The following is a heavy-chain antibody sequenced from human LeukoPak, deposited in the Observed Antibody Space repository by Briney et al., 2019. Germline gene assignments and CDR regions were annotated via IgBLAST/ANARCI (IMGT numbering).Heavy chain of an antibody. Sequence: GVSLRLSCAASGFTIDDYGMSWVRQAPGKGLEGGSGINWNGGSTGYADSVKGRFTISRGNAKNSLYLQGKSLRVDDTAVYYCARERFHGSGAPKYDFWGQGTLVTVSS. J-gene: IGHJ4*02. D-gene: IGHD3-10*01. CDR1: GFTIDDYG. CDR3: ARERFHGSGAPKYDF. CDR2: INWNGGST. V-gene: IGHV3-20*04.